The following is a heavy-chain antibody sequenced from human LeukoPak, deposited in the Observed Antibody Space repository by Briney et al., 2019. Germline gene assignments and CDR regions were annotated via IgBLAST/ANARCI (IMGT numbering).Heavy chain of an antibody. CDR3: AKDLDDFWSGSERGSNGGDSYYYYYGMDV. CDR1: GFTFSSYA. D-gene: IGHD3-3*01. J-gene: IGHJ6*02. CDR2: ISGSGGST. V-gene: IGHV3-23*01. Sequence: PGGSLRLPCAASGFTFSSYAMSWVRQAPGKGLEWVSAISGSGGSTYYADSVKGRFTISRDNSKNTLYLQMNSLRAEDTAVYYCAKDLDDFWSGSERGSNGGDSYYYYYGMDVWGQGTTVTVSS.